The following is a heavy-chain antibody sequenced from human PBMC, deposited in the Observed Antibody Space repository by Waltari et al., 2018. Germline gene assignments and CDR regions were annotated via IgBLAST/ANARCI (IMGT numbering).Heavy chain of an antibody. Sequence: QVQLVQSGAEVKKSGSSVKVSCKASGGTFSSYAISWVRQAPGQGLEWMGGIIPIVGTANYAQKCQGRVTITADESTSTAYMELSSLRSEDTAVYYCARVPSGFWSGYFDYWGQGTLVTVSS. CDR2: IIPIVGTA. V-gene: IGHV1-69*12. CDR3: ARVPSGFWSGYFDY. D-gene: IGHD3-3*01. J-gene: IGHJ4*02. CDR1: GGTFSSYA.